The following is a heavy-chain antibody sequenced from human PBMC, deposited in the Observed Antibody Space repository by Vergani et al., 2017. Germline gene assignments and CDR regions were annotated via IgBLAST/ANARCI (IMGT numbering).Heavy chain of an antibody. CDR2: VDPEDGET. D-gene: IGHD3-10*01. CDR1: GYTFTDYY. J-gene: IGHJ3*02. V-gene: IGHV1-69-2*01. CDR3: ATSYYYGSGSYSFLGMGDAFDI. Sequence: EVQLVQSGAEVKKPGATVKISCKVSGYTFTDYYMHWVQQAPGKGLEWMGLVDPEDGETIYAEKFQGRVTITADTSTDTAYMELSSLRSEDTAVYYCATSYYYGSGSYSFLGMGDAFDIWGQGTMVTVSS.